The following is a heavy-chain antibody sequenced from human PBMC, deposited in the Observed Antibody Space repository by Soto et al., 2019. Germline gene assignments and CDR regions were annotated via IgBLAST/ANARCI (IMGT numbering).Heavy chain of an antibody. CDR2: ISSSSSNI. Sequence: PGGSLRLSCAASGFTFSSYTMHWVRQAPGKGLEWVSSISSSSSNIYYADSVKGRFTISRDNAKNSLYLQMNSLRAEDTAVYYCARVYDSSGYYDYWGQGTLVTVSS. J-gene: IGHJ4*02. CDR3: ARVYDSSGYYDY. CDR1: GFTFSSYT. V-gene: IGHV3-21*01. D-gene: IGHD3-22*01.